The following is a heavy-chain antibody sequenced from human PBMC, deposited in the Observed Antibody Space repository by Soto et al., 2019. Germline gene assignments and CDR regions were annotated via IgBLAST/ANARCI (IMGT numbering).Heavy chain of an antibody. Sequence: QVQLVQSGAEVKKPGSSVKVSCKASGGTFSSYAISWVRQAPGQGLEWMGGIIPIFGTANYAQKFQGRVTITADESTSPAYTELSSLKSEATAVYYCASIPDYDILTGYYYYYGMDVWGQGTTVTVSS. CDR3: ASIPDYDILTGYYYYYGMDV. CDR1: GGTFSSYA. J-gene: IGHJ6*02. D-gene: IGHD3-9*01. V-gene: IGHV1-69*12. CDR2: IIPIFGTA.